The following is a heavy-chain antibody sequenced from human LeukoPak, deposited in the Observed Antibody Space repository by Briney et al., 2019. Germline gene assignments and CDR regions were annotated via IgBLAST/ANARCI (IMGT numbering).Heavy chain of an antibody. CDR3: ARDRYYGSGNFDY. CDR1: GGSISSSSYY. V-gene: IGHV4-39*07. Sequence: SETLSLTCTVSGGSISSSSYYWAWIRQPPGKGLEWIGSIYYTGSTYYNPSLKSRVTISVDTSKNQFSLRLSSVTAADTAVYYCARDRYYGSGNFDYWGQGTLVTVSS. CDR2: IYYTGST. J-gene: IGHJ4*02. D-gene: IGHD3-10*01.